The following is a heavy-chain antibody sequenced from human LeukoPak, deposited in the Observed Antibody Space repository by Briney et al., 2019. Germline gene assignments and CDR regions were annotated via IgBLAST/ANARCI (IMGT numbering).Heavy chain of an antibody. Sequence: SGTLSLTCAVYGGSFSGYYWSWIRQPPGKGLKGIGEIIHSGSTNYNPSLKSRVTISVDTSKNQFSLKLSSVTAADTAVYYCARGRYYDYVWGSYRFSAHLDYWGQGTLVTVSS. D-gene: IGHD3-16*02. CDR2: IIHSGST. CDR3: ARGRYYDYVWGSYRFSAHLDY. CDR1: GGSFSGYY. V-gene: IGHV4-34*01. J-gene: IGHJ4*02.